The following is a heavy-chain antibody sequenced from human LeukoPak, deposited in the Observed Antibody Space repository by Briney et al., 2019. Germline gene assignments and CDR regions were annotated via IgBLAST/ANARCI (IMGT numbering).Heavy chain of an antibody. CDR1: GFTLGDHA. V-gene: IGHV3-49*04. CDR2: IRSNAYRGTT. J-gene: IGHJ6*02. Sequence: GSLRLSCTSSGFTLGDHAMTWGRQVPGKGLEGVGFIRSNAYRGTTGYAASVKGRFTISRDDSKNVVYLQMNGLKSEDTAVYYCSRGPIQLWVHNGMDVWGQGTTVTVSS. CDR3: SRGPIQLWVHNGMDV. D-gene: IGHD5-24*01.